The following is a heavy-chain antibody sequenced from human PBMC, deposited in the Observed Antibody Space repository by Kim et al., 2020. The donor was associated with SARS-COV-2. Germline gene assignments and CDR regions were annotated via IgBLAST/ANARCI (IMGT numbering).Heavy chain of an antibody. J-gene: IGHJ6*02. Sequence: SETLSLTCTVSGGSISSYYWSWIRQPPGKGLEWIGYIYYSGSTNYNPSLKSRVTISVDTSKNQFSLKLSSATAADTAVYYCARLPMVRGVNGYYYYGMDVWGQGTTVTVSS. CDR3: ARLPMVRGVNGYYYYGMDV. V-gene: IGHV4-59*08. CDR2: IYYSGST. CDR1: GGSISSYY. D-gene: IGHD3-10*01.